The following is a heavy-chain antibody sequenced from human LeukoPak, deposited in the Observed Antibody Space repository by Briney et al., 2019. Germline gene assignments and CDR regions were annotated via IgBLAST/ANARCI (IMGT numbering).Heavy chain of an antibody. CDR1: GGSFSGYY. CDR3: ASSRYGSGSYYYYMDV. D-gene: IGHD3-10*01. J-gene: IGHJ6*03. V-gene: IGHV4-34*01. CDR2: INHSGST. Sequence: SETLSLTCAVYGGSFSGYYWSWIRQPPGKGLEWIGEINHSGSTNYNPSLKSRVTISVDTSKNQFSLKLSSVTAADTAVYYCASSRYGSGSYYYYMDVWGKGTTVTISS.